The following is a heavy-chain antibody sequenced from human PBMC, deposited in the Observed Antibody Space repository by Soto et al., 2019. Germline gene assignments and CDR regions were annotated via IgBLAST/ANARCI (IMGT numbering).Heavy chain of an antibody. CDR2: IYYSGRT. CDR3: ARFAKEENPKVGSWYYFDY. Sequence: QVQLQESGPGLVKPSQTLSLTCTVSGGSISSGGYFWSWVRQHPGKGLEWIGNIYYSGRTYYNPSLKSRVTISVDTSKNQFSLNLSSVTAADTAVYYCARFAKEENPKVGSWYYFDYWGQGTQVTVSS. J-gene: IGHJ4*02. CDR1: GGSISSGGYF. D-gene: IGHD6-13*01. V-gene: IGHV4-31*03.